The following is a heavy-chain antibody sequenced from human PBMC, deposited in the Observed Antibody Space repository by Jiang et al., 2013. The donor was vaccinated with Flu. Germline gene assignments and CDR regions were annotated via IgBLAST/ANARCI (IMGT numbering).Heavy chain of an antibody. CDR3: ARDPIRGPASYYDILTGYSSFDY. CDR2: ISYDGSNK. D-gene: IGHD3-9*01. CDR1: GFTFSSYA. V-gene: IGHV3-30-3*01. J-gene: IGHJ4*02. Sequence: VQLLESGGGVVQPGRSLRLSCAASGFTFSSYAMHWVRQAPGKGLEWVAVISYDGSNKYYADSVKGRFTISRDNSKNTLYLQMNSLRAEDTAVYYCARDPIRGPASYYDILTGYSSFDYWAREPWSPSPQ.